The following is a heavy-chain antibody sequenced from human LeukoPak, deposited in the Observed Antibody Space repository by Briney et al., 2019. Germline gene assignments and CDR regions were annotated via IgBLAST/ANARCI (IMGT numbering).Heavy chain of an antibody. CDR3: ARTTEGGYTYDYFYYYYMDV. D-gene: IGHD5-18*01. V-gene: IGHV4-38-2*02. Sequence: SETLSLTCTVSGYSISSGYYWGWIRQPPGKGLEWIGSIYHIGSTNYNPSLKSRVTISLDTSKNQFSLKLSSVTAADTAVYYCARTTEGGYTYDYFYYYYMDVWGKGTTVTISS. CDR1: GYSISSGYY. CDR2: IYHIGST. J-gene: IGHJ6*03.